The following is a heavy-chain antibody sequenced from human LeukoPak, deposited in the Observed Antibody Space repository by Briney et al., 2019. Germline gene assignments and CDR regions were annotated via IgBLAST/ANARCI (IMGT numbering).Heavy chain of an antibody. J-gene: IGHJ3*02. CDR2: IKQDGSEK. V-gene: IGHV3-7*01. Sequence: GGSLRLSCAASGFTFSNYWMSWVRQAPGKGLEWVANIKQDGSEKYYVDSLKGRFTISRDNAKNSLYLQMNSLRAEDTAVYYCASEVVVLGGDDAFDIWGQGTVVTVSS. D-gene: IGHD2-21*01. CDR1: GFTFSNYW. CDR3: ASEVVVLGGDDAFDI.